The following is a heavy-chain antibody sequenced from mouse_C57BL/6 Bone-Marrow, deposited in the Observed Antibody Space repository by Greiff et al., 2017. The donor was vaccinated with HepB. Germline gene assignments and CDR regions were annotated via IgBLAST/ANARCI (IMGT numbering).Heavy chain of an antibody. J-gene: IGHJ2*01. D-gene: IGHD1-1*01. CDR3: ARLLTRGY. CDR2: ISSGGSYT. V-gene: IGHV5-6*01. CDR1: GFTFSSYG. Sequence: EVNVVESGGDLVKPGGSLKLSCAASGFTFSSYGMSWVRQTPDKRLEWVATISSGGSYTYYPDSVKGRFTISRDNAKNTLYLQMSSLKSEDTAMYHCARLLTRGYWGQGTTLTVSS.